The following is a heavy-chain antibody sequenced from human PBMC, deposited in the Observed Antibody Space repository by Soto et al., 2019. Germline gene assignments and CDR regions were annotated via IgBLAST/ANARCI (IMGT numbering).Heavy chain of an antibody. CDR1: GGSISSGDYY. CDR3: AREWIAAIYAFDP. J-gene: IGHJ5*02. V-gene: IGHV4-30-4*01. Sequence: SETLSLTCTVSGGSISSGDYYWSWIRQPPGKGLEWIGYIYYSGSTYYNPSLKSRVTISVDTSKNQFSLKLSSVTAADTAVYYCAREWIAAIYAFDPWGQGTLVTVSS. D-gene: IGHD2-2*02. CDR2: IYYSGST.